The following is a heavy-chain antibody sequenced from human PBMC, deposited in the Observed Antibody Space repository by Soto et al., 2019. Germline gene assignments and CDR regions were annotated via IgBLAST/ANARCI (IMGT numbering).Heavy chain of an antibody. J-gene: IGHJ6*02. Sequence: TSETLSLTCTVSGGSISSSSYYWGWIRQPPGKGLEWIGSIYYSGSTYYNPSLKSRVTISVDTSKNQFSLKLSSVTAADTAVYYCAISGGYSYGYAGYYGMDVWGQGTTVTVSS. CDR1: GGSISSSSYY. CDR3: AISGGYSYGYAGYYGMDV. CDR2: IYYSGST. D-gene: IGHD5-18*01. V-gene: IGHV4-39*01.